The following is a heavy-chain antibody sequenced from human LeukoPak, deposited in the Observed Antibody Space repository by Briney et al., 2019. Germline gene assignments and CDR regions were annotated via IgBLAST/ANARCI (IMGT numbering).Heavy chain of an antibody. CDR3: XXTVDTAMVLFDY. J-gene: IGHJ4*02. CDR1: GYSFTSYW. CDR2: IYPGDSDT. Sequence: GESLKISCKGSGYSFTSYWIGWVRQLPGKGLEWMGIIYPGDSDTRYSPSFQGQVTISADKSISTAYLQWSSLKASDPAMYSXXXTVDTAMVLFDYWGQGTLVTVSS. V-gene: IGHV5-51*01. D-gene: IGHD5-18*01.